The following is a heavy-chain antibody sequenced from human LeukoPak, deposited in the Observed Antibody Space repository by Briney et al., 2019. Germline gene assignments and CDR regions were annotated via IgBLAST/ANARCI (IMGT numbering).Heavy chain of an antibody. CDR1: GGPVSSTNS. CDR3: ARVDPPRRLDY. J-gene: IGHJ4*02. CDR2: IYHSGSA. Sequence: PSGTLSLTCAVSGGPVSSTNSWSWVRQSPGKGLEWIGEIYHSGSANYNPSLRSRVTMSLDKSKNQFSLKLSSVTAADTAVYYCARVDPPRRLDYWGQGTLVTVSS. V-gene: IGHV4-4*02. D-gene: IGHD2-21*02.